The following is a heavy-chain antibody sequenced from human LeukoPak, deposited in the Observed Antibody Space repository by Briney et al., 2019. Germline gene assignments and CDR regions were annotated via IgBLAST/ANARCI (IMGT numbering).Heavy chain of an antibody. CDR3: ARDIGWTKGPFDY. J-gene: IGHJ4*02. CDR1: GYSISSGYF. D-gene: IGHD2-15*01. V-gene: IGHV4-38-2*01. Sequence: SESLSLTCEVSGYSISSGYFWAWIRQSPGKGLEVIAGIFHDGRTYYNPSVQSRVTISVDTFRNRFSLKLKSVTAADAAVYYCARDIGWTKGPFDYWGQGTLVTVSS. CDR2: IFHDGRT.